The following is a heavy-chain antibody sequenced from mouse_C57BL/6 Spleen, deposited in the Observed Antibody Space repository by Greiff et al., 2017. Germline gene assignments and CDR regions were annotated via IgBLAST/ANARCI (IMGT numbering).Heavy chain of an antibody. D-gene: IGHD2-4*01. V-gene: IGHV1-15*01. Sequence: VQLQQSGAELVRPGASVTLSCTASGYTFTDYEMHWVKQTPVPGLEWIGAIDPEPGGTAYTQKFPGKAILTAAKSSRTAILDLRSLAFEALAAYYCTRGVDYDGAGYAMDYWGQGTSVTVSS. CDR3: TRGVDYDGAGYAMDY. CDR1: GYTFTDYE. CDR2: IDPEPGGT. J-gene: IGHJ4*01.